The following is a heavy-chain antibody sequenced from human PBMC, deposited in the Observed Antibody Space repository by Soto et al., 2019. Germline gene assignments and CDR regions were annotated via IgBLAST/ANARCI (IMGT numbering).Heavy chain of an antibody. CDR1: GFTFSSYG. CDR2: IWYDGSNK. V-gene: IGHV3-33*01. Sequence: QVQLVESGGGVVQPGRSLRLSCAASGFTFSSYGMHWVRQAPGKGLEWVAVIWYDGSNKYYADSVKGRFTISRDNSKNQLYLQMNSLRAEDTAVYYCARGIAVAGRFDYWGQGTLVTVSS. J-gene: IGHJ4*02. CDR3: ARGIAVAGRFDY. D-gene: IGHD6-19*01.